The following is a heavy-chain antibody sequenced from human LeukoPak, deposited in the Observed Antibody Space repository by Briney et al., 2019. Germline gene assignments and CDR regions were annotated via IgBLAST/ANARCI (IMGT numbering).Heavy chain of an antibody. CDR1: GGTFSSYA. Sequence: ASVKVSCKASGGTFSSYAISWVRQAPGQGLEWMGIINPSGGSTSYAQKFQGRVTMTRDMSTSTVYMELSSLRSEDTAVYYCARDGSRSAFDIWGQGTMATVSS. D-gene: IGHD1-26*01. CDR2: INPSGGST. V-gene: IGHV1-46*01. J-gene: IGHJ3*02. CDR3: ARDGSRSAFDI.